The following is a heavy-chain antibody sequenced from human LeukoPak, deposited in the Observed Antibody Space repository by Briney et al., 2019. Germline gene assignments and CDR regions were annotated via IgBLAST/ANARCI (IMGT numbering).Heavy chain of an antibody. CDR1: GYTLSNYL. CDR3: ARDLCSTTSCQGWFDP. CDR2: SRPYNGDT. Sequence: ASVKVSCKASGYTLSNYLISWVRQAPGQGLEWMGLSRPYNGDTSYAQKFQDRVTITTDASTSTSYMEVRSLRSDDTAVYYCARDLCSTTSCQGWFDPWGQGTLVTVSS. V-gene: IGHV1-18*01. J-gene: IGHJ5*02. D-gene: IGHD2-2*01.